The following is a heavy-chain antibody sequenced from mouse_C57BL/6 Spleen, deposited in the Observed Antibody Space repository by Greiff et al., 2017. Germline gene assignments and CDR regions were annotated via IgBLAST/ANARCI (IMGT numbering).Heavy chain of an antibody. CDR3: ARGGTTVVATYY. V-gene: IGHV1-64*01. J-gene: IGHJ2*01. CDR1: GYTFTSYW. D-gene: IGHD1-1*01. Sequence: VQLQQPGAELVKPGASVKLSCKASGYTFTSYWMHWVKQRPGQGLEWIGMIHPNSGSTNYNEKFKSKATLTVDKSSSTAYMQLSSLTSEDSAVYYCARGGTTVVATYYWGQGTTLTVSS. CDR2: IHPNSGST.